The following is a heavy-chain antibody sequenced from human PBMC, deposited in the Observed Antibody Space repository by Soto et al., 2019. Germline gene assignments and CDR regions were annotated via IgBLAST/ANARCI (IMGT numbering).Heavy chain of an antibody. CDR1: GYSISSGYY. CDR2: MYHSGNT. CDR3: TRVEVGDTIIDGFDV. D-gene: IGHD2-15*01. J-gene: IGHJ3*01. V-gene: IGHV4-38-2*01. Sequence: SETLSLTCVVSGYSISSGYYWGWIRQAPGKGLEWIGSMYHSGNTYSNPSLNSRATISVDTSKNHFSLELSSVTAADTAVYYCTRVEVGDTIIDGFDVWGQGTMVTVSS.